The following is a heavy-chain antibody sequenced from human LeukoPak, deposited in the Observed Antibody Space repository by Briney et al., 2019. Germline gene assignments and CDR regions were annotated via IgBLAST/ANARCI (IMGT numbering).Heavy chain of an antibody. D-gene: IGHD1-1*01. Sequence: ASVKVSCKTSGYSFTDDYVQWVRQAPGQGLEWMGWINPGSGFTNYAQKFQGRVTMTRDTSISTAYMEVRRLRPDDAAVYYCAPTPEAYTSNWNVWGQGTLVTVSS. CDR1: GYSFTDDY. V-gene: IGHV1-2*02. CDR3: APTPEAYTSNWNV. CDR2: INPGSGFT. J-gene: IGHJ4*02.